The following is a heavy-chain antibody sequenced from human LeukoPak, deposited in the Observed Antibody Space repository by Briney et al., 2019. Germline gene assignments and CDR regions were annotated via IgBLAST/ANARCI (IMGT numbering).Heavy chain of an antibody. CDR3: ARGVNFDY. CDR1: GGSISSGSYY. D-gene: IGHD3-16*01. J-gene: IGHJ4*02. CDR2: IYTSGST. V-gene: IGHV4-61*02. Sequence: PSQTLSLTCTVSGGSISSGSYYWSWIRQPAGKGLEWIGRIYTSGSTNYNPSLKSRVTISVDTSKNQFSLKLSSVTAADTAVYYCARGVNFDYWGQGTLVTVSS.